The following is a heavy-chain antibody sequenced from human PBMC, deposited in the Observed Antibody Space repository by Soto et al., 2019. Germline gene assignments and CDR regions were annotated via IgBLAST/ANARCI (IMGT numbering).Heavy chain of an antibody. CDR1: GYTFTSYD. J-gene: IGHJ3*02. V-gene: IGHV1-8*01. CDR3: ARVGYADAFDI. D-gene: IGHD5-18*01. CDR2: MNPNSGKT. Sequence: GASVKVSCKASGYTFTSYDINWVRQATGQGLEWMGWMNPNSGKTGYDQKFQGRVTMTRNTSISTAYMELSSLRSEDTAVYYCARVGYADAFDIWGQGTMVTVSS.